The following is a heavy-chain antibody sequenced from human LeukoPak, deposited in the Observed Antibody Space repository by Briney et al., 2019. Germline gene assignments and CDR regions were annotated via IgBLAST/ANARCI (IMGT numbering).Heavy chain of an antibody. CDR2: ISWNSGSM. J-gene: IGHJ4*02. D-gene: IGHD2-2*01. V-gene: IGHV3-9*01. Sequence: GGSLRLSCAATGFTFDDYAMHWVRQAAAKGLAWVSGISWNSGSMGYADSVKGRFTISRDNAKSSLYLQMNSLRAEDTALYYCRVGPGLFDYWGQGTLVTVSS. CDR1: GFTFDDYA. CDR3: RVGPGLFDY.